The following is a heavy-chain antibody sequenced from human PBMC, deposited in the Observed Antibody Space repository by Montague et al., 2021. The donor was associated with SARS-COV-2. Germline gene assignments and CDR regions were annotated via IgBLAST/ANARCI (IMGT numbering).Heavy chain of an antibody. Sequence: SETLSLTCTVSGGSVSSSSYYWGWIRHPPGKGLEWMGRIYYTGSTYYNPSLKSRVTISVDTSKNQFSLKLSSVTAADTAVYYCARRITGSGNAFDIWGQGTMVTVSS. CDR2: IYYTGST. V-gene: IGHV4-39*01. D-gene: IGHD3-10*01. CDR1: GGSVSSSSYY. CDR3: ARRITGSGNAFDI. J-gene: IGHJ3*02.